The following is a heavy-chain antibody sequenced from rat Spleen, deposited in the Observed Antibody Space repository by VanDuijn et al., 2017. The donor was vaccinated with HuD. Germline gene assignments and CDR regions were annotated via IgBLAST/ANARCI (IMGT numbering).Heavy chain of an antibody. CDR2: ISYDGSST. D-gene: IGHD1-8*01. V-gene: IGHV5-20*01. Sequence: EVQLVESDGGLVQPGRSLKLSCVASGFTFNDCYMAWVRQAPTKGLEWVATISYDGSSTYYRDSVKGRFTISRDNAKSTLYLQMDSLRSEDTATYYCTTSRDYVMDAWGQGASVTVSS. J-gene: IGHJ4*01. CDR3: TTSRDYVMDA. CDR1: GFTFNDCY.